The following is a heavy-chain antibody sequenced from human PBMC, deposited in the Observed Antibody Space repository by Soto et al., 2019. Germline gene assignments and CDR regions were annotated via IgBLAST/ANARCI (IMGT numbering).Heavy chain of an antibody. Sequence: EVQLVESGGGLIQPGGSLRLSCAASGFTVSSNYMSWVRQAPGKGLEWVSVIYSGGSTYYAYSVKGRFTISRDHSKNTLYLQMKILRAEDTAVYYCARDRVESGYPEYFQHWGQGTRVTVSS. CDR1: GFTVSSNY. D-gene: IGHD3-22*01. J-gene: IGHJ1*01. CDR2: IYSGGST. CDR3: ARDRVESGYPEYFQH. V-gene: IGHV3-53*01.